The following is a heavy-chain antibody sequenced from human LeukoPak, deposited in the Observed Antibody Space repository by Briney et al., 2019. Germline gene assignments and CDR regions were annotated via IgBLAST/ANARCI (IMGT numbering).Heavy chain of an antibody. CDR1: GGSISSGGYY. V-gene: IGHV4-31*03. D-gene: IGHD2-15*01. J-gene: IGHJ4*02. Sequence: SEALSLTCTVSGGSISSGGYYWSWIRQHPGKGLEWIGYIYYSGSTHYNPSLKSRVTISVDTSKNQFSLKLSSVTAADTAVYYCARGVLWSSTGYCSGGSCYSGFLSNYFDYWGQGTLVTVSS. CDR3: ARGVLWSSTGYCSGGSCYSGFLSNYFDY. CDR2: IYYSGST.